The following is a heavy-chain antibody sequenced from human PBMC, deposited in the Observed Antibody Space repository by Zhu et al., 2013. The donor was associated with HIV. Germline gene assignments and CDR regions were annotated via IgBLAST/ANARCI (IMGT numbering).Heavy chain of an antibody. CDR3: ARSGGGYNAAWGDY. V-gene: IGHV1-3*01. J-gene: IGHJ4*02. Sequence: QVQLVQSGAEVKKPGASVKVSCKASGYTFTSYAMHWVRQAPGQRLEWMGWINAGNGNTEYSQKFQGKVTITRDTSASTAYMELSSLRSEDTAVYYCARSGGGYNAAWGDYWGQGTLGHRLL. D-gene: IGHD6-25*01. CDR2: INAGNGNT. CDR1: GYTFTSYA.